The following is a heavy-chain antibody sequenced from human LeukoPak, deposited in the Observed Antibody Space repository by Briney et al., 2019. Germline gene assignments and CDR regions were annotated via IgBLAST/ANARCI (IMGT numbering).Heavy chain of an antibody. CDR3: AGQRGNSNYDLFDY. D-gene: IGHD4-11*01. J-gene: IGHJ4*02. V-gene: IGHV4-59*08. CDR1: GGSISSYY. Sequence: SETLSLTCTVSGGSISSYYWSWIRQPPGKGLEWIGYIYYSGSTNYNPSLKSRVTISVDTSKNQFSLKLSSVTAADTAVYYCAGQRGNSNYDLFDYWGQGTLVTVSS. CDR2: IYYSGST.